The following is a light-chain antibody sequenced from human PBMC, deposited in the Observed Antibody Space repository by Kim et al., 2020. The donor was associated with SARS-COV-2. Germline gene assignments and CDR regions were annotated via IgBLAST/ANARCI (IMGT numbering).Light chain of an antibody. CDR2: GAS. Sequence: PGERAPHACRASQSGSSNCLAWYQQKPGQAPRLLIDGASSRATAIPDRFSGSGSGTDFTLTISRLEPEDCAVYYCQQYGSSPWTFGQGTKVDIK. V-gene: IGKV3-20*01. CDR3: QQYGSSPWT. CDR1: QSGSSNC. J-gene: IGKJ1*01.